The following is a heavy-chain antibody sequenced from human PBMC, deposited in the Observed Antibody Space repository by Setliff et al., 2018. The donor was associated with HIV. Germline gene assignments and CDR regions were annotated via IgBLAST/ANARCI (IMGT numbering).Heavy chain of an antibody. CDR2: IYYSGST. CDR3: ARDLPYNYGHAGLDY. D-gene: IGHD5-18*01. Sequence: SETLSLTCTVSGGSISSSSYYWGWIRQPPGKGLEWIGSIYYSGSTYYNPSLKSRVTISVDTSKNQFSLKLSSVTAADTAMYYCARDLPYNYGHAGLDYWGLGTLVTVSS. J-gene: IGHJ4*02. V-gene: IGHV4-39*07. CDR1: GGSISSSSYY.